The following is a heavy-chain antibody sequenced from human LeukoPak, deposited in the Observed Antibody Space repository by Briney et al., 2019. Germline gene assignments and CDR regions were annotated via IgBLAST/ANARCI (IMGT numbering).Heavy chain of an antibody. D-gene: IGHD2-21*01. V-gene: IGHV1-2*02. Sequence: GASVKVSCKASGYTFTDYYMHWVRQAPGQGLEWMGWINPNSGDTKYAQKFQGRVTMTRDTSISTAYMELSRLISDDTAVFYCARGGHHSGGYWGQGTLVTISS. CDR2: INPNSGDT. CDR3: ARGGHHSGGY. CDR1: GYTFTDYY. J-gene: IGHJ4*02.